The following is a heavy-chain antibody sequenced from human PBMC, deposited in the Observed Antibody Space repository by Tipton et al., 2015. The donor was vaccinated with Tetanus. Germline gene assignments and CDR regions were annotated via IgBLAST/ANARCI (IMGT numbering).Heavy chain of an antibody. V-gene: IGHV4-31*03. D-gene: IGHD6-19*01. CDR1: GGSIRGGTFY. CDR2: IYYSGTT. Sequence: TLSLTCTVSGGSIRGGTFYWGWIRQPPGKGLEWIGYIYYSGTTYYNPSLKSRVTISVDTSKNQFSLKLSSVTAADTAVYYCARERVNLAVAAGFDYWGQGTLVTVSS. J-gene: IGHJ4*02. CDR3: ARERVNLAVAAGFDY.